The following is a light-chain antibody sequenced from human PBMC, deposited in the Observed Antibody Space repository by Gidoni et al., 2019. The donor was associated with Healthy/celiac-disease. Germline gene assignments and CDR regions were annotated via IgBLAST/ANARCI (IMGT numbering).Light chain of an antibody. CDR2: GAS. CDR1: QSVSSSY. J-gene: IGKJ1*01. V-gene: IGKV3-20*01. Sequence: IVLTQSPGTLSLSPGERDTLSCRASQSVSSSYLAWYQQKPGQAPRLLIYGASSRATGIPDRFSGSGSGTDFTLTISRLEPEDFAVYYCQQYGSSSTWTFXXXTKVEIK. CDR3: QQYGSSSTWT.